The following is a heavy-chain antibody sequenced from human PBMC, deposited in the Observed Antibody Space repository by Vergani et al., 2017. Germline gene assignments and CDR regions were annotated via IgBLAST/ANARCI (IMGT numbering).Heavy chain of an antibody. CDR2: ISGSGGST. D-gene: IGHD5-12*01. J-gene: IGHJ6*02. V-gene: IGHV3-23*01. CDR3: AKAKPRNSGYDYLYYYHTMDI. CDR1: GFPLNHYA. Sequence: EVQLLESGGDLVQPGGSLRLSCAASGFPLNHYATTWVRQAPGKGLEWVPGISGSGGSTFYAGSVKGRFTISRDSPKNTLYLQMNSLSAGYAAVYYCAKAKPRNSGYDYLYYYHTMDIWGRGTTVTVS.